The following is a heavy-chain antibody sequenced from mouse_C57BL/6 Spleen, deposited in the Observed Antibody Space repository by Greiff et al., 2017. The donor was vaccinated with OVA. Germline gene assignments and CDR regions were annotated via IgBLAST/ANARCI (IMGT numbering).Heavy chain of an antibody. D-gene: IGHD1-1*01. J-gene: IGHJ1*03. CDR3: VRGGNYYGSSYGYFDV. CDR1: GFTFNTYA. Sequence: EVKLVASGGGLVQPKGSLKLSCAASGFTFNTYAMHWVRQAPGTGLEWVARIRSKSSNYATYYADSVKDRFTISRDDSQSMLYLQMNNLKTEDTAMYYCVRGGNYYGSSYGYFDVWGTGTTVTVSS. V-gene: IGHV10-3*01. CDR2: IRSKSSNYAT.